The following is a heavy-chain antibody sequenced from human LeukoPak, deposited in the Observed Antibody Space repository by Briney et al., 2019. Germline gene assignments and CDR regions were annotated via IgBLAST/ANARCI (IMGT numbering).Heavy chain of an antibody. CDR2: INANSGGT. V-gene: IGHV1-2*06. D-gene: IGHD1-26*01. J-gene: IGHJ4*02. CDR3: ARDVSSTPNWEFDY. Sequence: ASVKVSCKASGGTFSSHTISWVRQAPGQGLEWMGRINANSGGTEYEQKFQGRVTMTRDTSISTAYVEVNWLISDDTAIYYCARDVSSTPNWEFDYWGQGTLVTVSS. CDR1: GGTFSSHT.